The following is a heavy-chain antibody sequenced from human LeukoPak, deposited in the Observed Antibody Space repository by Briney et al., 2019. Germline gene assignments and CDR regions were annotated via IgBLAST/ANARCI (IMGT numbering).Heavy chain of an antibody. D-gene: IGHD6-13*01. CDR3: ARLGKVLSLTLGIAATGRDY. Sequence: SETLSLTCAVYGGSISGYYWSWIRQPPGKGLEWIGEINHSGSTNYNPSLKSRVTISVDTSKNQFSLKLSSVTAADTAVYYCARLGKVLSLTLGIAATGRDYWGQGTLVTVSS. CDR1: GGSISGYY. J-gene: IGHJ4*02. V-gene: IGHV4-34*01. CDR2: INHSGST.